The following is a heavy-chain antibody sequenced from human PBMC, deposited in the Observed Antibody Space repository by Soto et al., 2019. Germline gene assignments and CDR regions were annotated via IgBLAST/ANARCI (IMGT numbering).Heavy chain of an antibody. D-gene: IGHD3-9*01. V-gene: IGHV3-74*01. CDR2: INTDGSST. CDR1: AFTFSSYW. CDR3: ATLTKYDILTGFYPC. Sequence: GGSLRLSCAASAFTFSSYWMHWVRQAPGKGLVWVSRINTDGSSTSYADSVKGRFTISRDNAKNTLYLQMNSLRAEDTAVYYCATLTKYDILTGFYPCWGQGTLVTVSS. J-gene: IGHJ4*02.